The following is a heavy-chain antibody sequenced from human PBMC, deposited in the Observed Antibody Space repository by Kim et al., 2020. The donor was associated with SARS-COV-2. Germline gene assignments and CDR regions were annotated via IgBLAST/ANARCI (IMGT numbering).Heavy chain of an antibody. CDR2: IYYSGST. Sequence: SETLSLTCTVSGGSISSYYWSWIRQPPGKGLEWIGYIYYSGSTNYNPSLKSRVTISVDTSKNQFSLKLSSVTAADTAVYYCARVVGGGSGSYYSGNWFDPWGQGTLVTVSS. J-gene: IGHJ5*02. CDR3: ARVVGGGSGSYYSGNWFDP. CDR1: GGSISSYY. V-gene: IGHV4-59*13. D-gene: IGHD3-10*01.